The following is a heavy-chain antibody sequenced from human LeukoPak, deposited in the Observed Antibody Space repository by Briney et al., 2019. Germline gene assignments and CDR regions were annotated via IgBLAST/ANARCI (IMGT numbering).Heavy chain of an antibody. V-gene: IGHV3-21*01. D-gene: IGHD3-3*01. CDR2: ISSSSSCI. CDR3: AREFTIFGLLCGFDY. Sequence: GGSLRLSCAASGFTFSSYSMNWVRQAPGKGLEWVSSISSSSSCIYYADSVKGRFTISRDNAKNSLYLQMNSLRAEDTAVYYCAREFTIFGLLCGFDYWGQGTLVTVSS. CDR1: GFTFSSYS. J-gene: IGHJ4*02.